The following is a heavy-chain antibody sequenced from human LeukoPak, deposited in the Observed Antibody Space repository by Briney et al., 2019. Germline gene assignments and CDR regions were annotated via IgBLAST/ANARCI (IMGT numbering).Heavy chain of an antibody. CDR2: ISSSSSYI. V-gene: IGHV3-21*04. D-gene: IGHD2-15*01. Sequence: GGSLRLSCAASGFTFSSYSMNWVRQAPGKGLEWVSSISSSSSYIYYADSVKGRFTISRDNAKNSLYLQMNSLRAEDTAVYYCARDPAPIVLVVAATGWWFDPWRQATLVTVSS. CDR1: GFTFSSYS. CDR3: ARDPAPIVLVVAATGWWFDP. J-gene: IGHJ5*02.